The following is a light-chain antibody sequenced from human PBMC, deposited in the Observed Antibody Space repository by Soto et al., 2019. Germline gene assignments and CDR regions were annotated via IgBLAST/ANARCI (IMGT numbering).Light chain of an antibody. CDR2: EVS. Sequence: QSVLTQPASVSGSPGQSITISCSGTNSDVAGYNYLSWYQQHPGKAPKLMIYEVSNRPSGVSDRFSGSTSGNTASLTISGLQAEDEADYYCSSYTGSSTVFGGGTQLTVL. V-gene: IGLV2-14*01. CDR3: SSYTGSSTV. J-gene: IGLJ2*01. CDR1: NSDVAGYNY.